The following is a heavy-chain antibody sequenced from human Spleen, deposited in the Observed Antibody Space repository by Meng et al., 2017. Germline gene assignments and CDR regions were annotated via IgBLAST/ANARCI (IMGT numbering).Heavy chain of an antibody. Sequence: SGPTLAKPTQTLTLTCTFSGFSLSTSGVGVGWIRQPSGKALEWLALIYWDDDKRYSPSLKSRLTNTKDTSKNQVVLTVTSIDPVDTATYYSAHLLGTSGWYVAPVLRNYYFDYWGQGTLVTVSS. CDR3: AHLLGTSGWYVAPVLRNYYFDY. J-gene: IGHJ4*02. CDR2: IYWDDDK. D-gene: IGHD6-19*01. V-gene: IGHV2-5*02. CDR1: GFSLSTSGVG.